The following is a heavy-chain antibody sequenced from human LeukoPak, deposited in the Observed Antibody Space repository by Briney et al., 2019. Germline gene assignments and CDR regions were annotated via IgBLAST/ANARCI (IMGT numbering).Heavy chain of an antibody. J-gene: IGHJ4*02. D-gene: IGHD6-19*01. Sequence: ASVKVSCKASGYTFTGYYMHWVRQAPGQGLEWMGWINPNSGGTNYAQKFQGRVTMIRDTSISTAYMELSRLRSDDTAVYYCASRYSSGSYFDYWGQGTLVTVSS. CDR2: INPNSGGT. CDR1: GYTFTGYY. V-gene: IGHV1-2*02. CDR3: ASRYSSGSYFDY.